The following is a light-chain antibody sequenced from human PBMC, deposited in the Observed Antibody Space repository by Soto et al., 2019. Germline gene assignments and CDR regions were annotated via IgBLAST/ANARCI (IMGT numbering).Light chain of an antibody. CDR2: DVS. CDR1: SSDVGGYND. Sequence: SALTQPASVSGSPGQSITISCTGTSSDVGGYNDVSWYQQHPGKAPKLMIYDVSNRPSGVSNRFSGSKSGNTASLTISGLQAEDEADYYCFSYAASNNFYFVFGGGTKVTVL. J-gene: IGLJ3*02. CDR3: FSYAASNNFYFV. V-gene: IGLV2-14*01.